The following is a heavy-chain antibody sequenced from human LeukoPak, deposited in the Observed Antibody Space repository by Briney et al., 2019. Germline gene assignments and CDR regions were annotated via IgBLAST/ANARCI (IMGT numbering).Heavy chain of an antibody. V-gene: IGHV3-23*01. D-gene: IGHD3-22*01. Sequence: GGSLRLSCAASGFTFSSYAMSWVRQAPGKGLEWVSAISGSGGSTYYADSVKGRFTISRDNSKNTLYLQMNSLRAEDTAVYYCAKDPPRWGTMIVVVTPDWGQGTLVTVFS. J-gene: IGHJ4*02. CDR2: ISGSGGST. CDR3: AKDPPRWGTMIVVVTPD. CDR1: GFTFSSYA.